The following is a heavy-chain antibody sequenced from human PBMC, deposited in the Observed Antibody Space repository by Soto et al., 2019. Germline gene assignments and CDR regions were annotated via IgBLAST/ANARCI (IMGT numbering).Heavy chain of an antibody. CDR1: GFTFSTYG. CDR2: ISYDGTKR. V-gene: IGHV3-30*18. D-gene: IGHD6-19*01. Sequence: QVQLVESGGGVVQPGKSLTLSCVVSGFTFSTYGMHWVRQAPGKGLEWVALISYDGTKRYYAASVKGRVTISRDNSKNTMYLEMNSPRADDTAVYYCAKAPIAVAGSYLHYWGQGTLVIASS. CDR3: AKAPIAVAGSYLHY. J-gene: IGHJ4*02.